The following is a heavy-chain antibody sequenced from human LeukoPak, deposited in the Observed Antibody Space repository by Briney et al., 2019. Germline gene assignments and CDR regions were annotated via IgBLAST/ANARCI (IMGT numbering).Heavy chain of an antibody. V-gene: IGHV4-34*01. Sequence: SETLSLTCAVYGGSFSGCYWSWIRQPPGKGLEWIGEINHSGSTNYNPSLKSRVTISVDTSKNQFSLKLSAVTAADTAVYYCARGLTTTAFDYWGQGTLVTVSS. D-gene: IGHD4/OR15-4a*01. CDR1: GGSFSGCY. CDR2: INHSGST. CDR3: ARGLTTTAFDY. J-gene: IGHJ4*02.